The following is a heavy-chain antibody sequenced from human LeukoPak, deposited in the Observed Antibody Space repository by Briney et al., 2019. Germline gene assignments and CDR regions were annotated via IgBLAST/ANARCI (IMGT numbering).Heavy chain of an antibody. CDR3: ARDRGRILWFGEFDY. CDR2: INSGNGKT. D-gene: IGHD3-10*01. V-gene: IGHV1-3*01. J-gene: IGHJ4*02. Sequence: ASVKVSCKASGYPFSRHAIRWVRQAPGQRLEWMWWINSGNGKTKYSQKFQGRVTITRDTSASTAYMELTSLTAEDTAVYYCARDRGRILWFGEFDYWGQGTLVSVSS. CDR1: GYPFSRHA.